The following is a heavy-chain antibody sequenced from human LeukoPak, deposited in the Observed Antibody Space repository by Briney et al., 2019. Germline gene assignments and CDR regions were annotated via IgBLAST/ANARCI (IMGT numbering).Heavy chain of an antibody. D-gene: IGHD1-26*01. J-gene: IGHJ3*02. CDR3: ARDGSRNKRDDAFDI. CDR2: ISYDGSNK. CDR1: GFTFSSYA. Sequence: GRSLRLSCAASGFTFSSYAMHWVRQAPGKGLEWVAVISYDGSNKYYADSVKGRFTISRDNSKNTLYLQMNSLRAEDTAVYCCARDGSRNKRDDAFDIWGQGTMVTVSS. V-gene: IGHV3-30-3*01.